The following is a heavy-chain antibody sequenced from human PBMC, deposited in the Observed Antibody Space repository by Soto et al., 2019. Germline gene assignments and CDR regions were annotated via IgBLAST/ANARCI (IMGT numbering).Heavy chain of an antibody. CDR3: ARDRGIAAAGPYYYGMDV. Sequence: GASVKVSCKASGGTFGSYAISWVRQAPGQGLEWMGGIIPIFGTANYAQKFQGRVTITADKSTSTAYMELSSLRSEDTAVYYCARDRGIAAAGPYYYGMDVWGQGTTVTVSS. D-gene: IGHD6-13*01. CDR2: IIPIFGTA. V-gene: IGHV1-69*06. J-gene: IGHJ6*02. CDR1: GGTFGSYA.